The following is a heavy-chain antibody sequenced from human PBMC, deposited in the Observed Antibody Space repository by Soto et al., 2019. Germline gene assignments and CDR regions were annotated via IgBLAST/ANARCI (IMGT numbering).Heavy chain of an antibody. J-gene: IGHJ6*02. D-gene: IGHD3-3*01. Sequence: SETLALTGTVCGGSISSSSYYWGWIRQTPGKGLEGIGSIYYSGGTYYNPSLKSRVTISVDTSKNQFSLKLSSVTAADTAVYYCARPNYYFWSGYYGSSLYGMDVWGQGTTVTVSS. CDR1: GGSISSSSYY. V-gene: IGHV4-39*01. CDR2: IYYSGGT. CDR3: ARPNYYFWSGYYGSSLYGMDV.